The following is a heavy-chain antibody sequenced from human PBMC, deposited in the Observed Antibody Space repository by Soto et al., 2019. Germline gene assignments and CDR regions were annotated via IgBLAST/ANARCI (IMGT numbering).Heavy chain of an antibody. CDR1: GYTFTSDA. J-gene: IGHJ3*01. Sequence: VHLVQSGAEVKKPGASVKVSCRASGYTFTSDAMHWVRQAPGQGLEWLGWINVGTGYTTFSQKFQGRVSITRVTYASTAYMELSSLRSEDTGIYYCARAGAWGSNYDDAAFDAWGQGTKVTVSS. CDR2: INVGTGYT. V-gene: IGHV1-3*01. D-gene: IGHD3-22*01. CDR3: ARAGAWGSNYDDAAFDA.